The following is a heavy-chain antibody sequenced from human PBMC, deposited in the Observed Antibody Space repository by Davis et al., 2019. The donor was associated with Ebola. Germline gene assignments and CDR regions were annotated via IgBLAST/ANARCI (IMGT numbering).Heavy chain of an antibody. V-gene: IGHV4-34*01. CDR3: ARLSLIAATAIDY. CDR1: GGSFSGYY. D-gene: IGHD6-6*01. CDR2: IDHNEST. Sequence: MPSETLSLTCAAYGGSFSGYYWSWIRQPPGKGLEWIGQIDHNESTNYNPSLKSRVTVSVDTSKNQFSLKLNSVTAADTAVYFCARLSLIAATAIDYWGQGTLVSVSS. J-gene: IGHJ4*02.